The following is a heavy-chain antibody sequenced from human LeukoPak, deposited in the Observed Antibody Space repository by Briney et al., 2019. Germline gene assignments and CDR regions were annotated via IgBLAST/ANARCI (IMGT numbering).Heavy chain of an antibody. V-gene: IGHV3-7*01. J-gene: IGHJ4*02. CDR3: ARTNTMVTPRHFDY. Sequence: PSETLSLICAVYGGSFSGYYWSWIRQPPGKGLEWVANIKQDGSEKYYVDSVKGRFTISRDNAKNSLYLQMNSLRVEDTAVYYCARTNTMVTPRHFDYWGQGTLVTVSS. D-gene: IGHD4-23*01. CDR1: GGSFSGYY. CDR2: IKQDGSEK.